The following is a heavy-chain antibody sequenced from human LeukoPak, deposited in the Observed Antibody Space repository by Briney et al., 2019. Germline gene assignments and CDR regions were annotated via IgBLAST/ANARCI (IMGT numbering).Heavy chain of an antibody. V-gene: IGHV4-39*07. CDR2: IYYSGST. D-gene: IGHD3-3*01. CDR1: GGSISSSSYY. CDR3: ARDTEYDFWSGYLGNNWFDP. Sequence: PSETLSLTCTVSGGSISSSSYYWGWIRQPPGKGLEWIGSIYYSGSTYYNPSLKSRVTISVDTSKNQFSLKLSSVTAADTAVYYCARDTEYDFWSGYLGNNWFDPWGQGTLVTVSS. J-gene: IGHJ5*02.